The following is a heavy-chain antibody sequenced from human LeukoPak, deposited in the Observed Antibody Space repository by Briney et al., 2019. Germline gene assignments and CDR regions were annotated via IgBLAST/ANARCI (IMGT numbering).Heavy chain of an antibody. D-gene: IGHD1-14*01. CDR3: AKDVNTGGDYFDH. J-gene: IGHJ4*02. CDR1: GFTLRNSG. Sequence: PGGSLRLSCAASGFTLRNSGMHWVRPPLARGLEWVAFIRYDGSIIYYADSLKGRFTISRDKSKNTLYVQMNSLRAEDTAVYYCAKDVNTGGDYFDHWGQGTLVTVSS. CDR2: IRYDGSII. V-gene: IGHV3-30*02.